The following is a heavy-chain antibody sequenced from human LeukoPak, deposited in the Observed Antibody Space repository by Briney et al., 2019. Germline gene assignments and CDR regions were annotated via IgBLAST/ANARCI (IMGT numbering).Heavy chain of an antibody. V-gene: IGHV1-46*01. J-gene: IGHJ6*03. Sequence: ASVKVSCKASGYTFTSYYMHWVRQAPGQGLEWMGIINPSGGSTSYAQKFQGRVTMTRDMSTSTAYMELSSLRSEDTAVYYCARSLFRFLEWSYRSYYYYYMDVWGKGTTVTVSS. D-gene: IGHD3-3*01. CDR1: GYTFTSYY. CDR3: ARSLFRFLEWSYRSYYYYYMDV. CDR2: INPSGGST.